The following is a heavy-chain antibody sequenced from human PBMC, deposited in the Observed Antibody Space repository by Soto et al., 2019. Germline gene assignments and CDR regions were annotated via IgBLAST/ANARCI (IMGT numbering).Heavy chain of an antibody. CDR3: ARVRQGCSANTCYFDP. Sequence: KPSETLSLTCTLSGGSVRAPDWWNWVRQSPDKGLEWIAEVHISGHSNYNPSLRSRVSVSIDSSKNQFYLNLNSVTAADTAIYYCARVRQGCSANTCYFDPWGQGTQVTVSS. CDR2: VHISGHS. D-gene: IGHD2-15*01. V-gene: IGHV4-4*02. J-gene: IGHJ5*01. CDR1: GGSVRAPDW.